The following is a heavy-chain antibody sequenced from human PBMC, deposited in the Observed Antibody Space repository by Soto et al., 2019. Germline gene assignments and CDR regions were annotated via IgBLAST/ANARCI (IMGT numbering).Heavy chain of an antibody. CDR1: GYSFTSYW. V-gene: IGHV5-10-1*01. CDR2: IDPSDSYT. CDR3: ARHTSYCSGGSCYSGYYYYGMDV. D-gene: IGHD2-15*01. Sequence: AGESLKISCKGSGYSFTSYWISWVRQMPGKGLEWMGRIDPSDSYTNYSPSFQGHVTISADKSISTAYLQWSSLKASDTAMYYCARHTSYCSGGSCYSGYYYYGMDVWGQGTTVTVSS. J-gene: IGHJ6*02.